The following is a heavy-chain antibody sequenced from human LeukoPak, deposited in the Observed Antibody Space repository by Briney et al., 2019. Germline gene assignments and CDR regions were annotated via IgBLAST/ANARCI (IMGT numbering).Heavy chain of an antibody. CDR2: INPNSGGT. Sequence: ASVKVSCKASGYTFTGHYMHWVRQAPGQGLEGMGWINPNSGGTNYAQKFQGRGTMIRDTSISTAYMELSRLRSDDTAVYYCATRDLRPRAGDTYYYDSSGYPAEEYGMDVWGQGTTVTVSS. J-gene: IGHJ6*02. V-gene: IGHV1-2*02. CDR1: GYTFTGHY. CDR3: ATRDLRPRAGDTYYYDSSGYPAEEYGMDV. D-gene: IGHD3-22*01.